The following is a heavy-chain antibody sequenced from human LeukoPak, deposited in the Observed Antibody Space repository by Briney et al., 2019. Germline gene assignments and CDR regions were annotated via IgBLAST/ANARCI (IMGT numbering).Heavy chain of an antibody. CDR1: GFTFSSYW. CDR3: TTLLYDFWSGYTHYFDY. CDR2: IKQDGSEK. Sequence: GGSLRLSCAASGFTFSSYWMSWVRQAPGKGLEWVANIKQDGSEKYYVDSVKGRFTISRDNAKNSLYLQMNSLRAEDTAVYYCTTLLYDFWSGYTHYFDYWGQGTLVTVSS. V-gene: IGHV3-7*03. D-gene: IGHD3-3*01. J-gene: IGHJ4*02.